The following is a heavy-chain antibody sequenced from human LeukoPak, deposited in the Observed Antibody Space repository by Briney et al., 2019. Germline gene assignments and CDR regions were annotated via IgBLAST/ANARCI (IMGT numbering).Heavy chain of an antibody. Sequence: GGSLRLSCAASGFTFSSYAMHWVRQAPGKGLEWLAVISYDGSEKYYADSVKGRFTISRDDSKNTLYLQMNSLRAEDTAVYYCARAHYYDSNDYSGGDYWGQGTLVTVSS. CDR2: ISYDGSEK. D-gene: IGHD3-22*01. CDR3: ARAHYYDSNDYSGGDY. CDR1: GFTFSSYA. J-gene: IGHJ4*02. V-gene: IGHV3-30*01.